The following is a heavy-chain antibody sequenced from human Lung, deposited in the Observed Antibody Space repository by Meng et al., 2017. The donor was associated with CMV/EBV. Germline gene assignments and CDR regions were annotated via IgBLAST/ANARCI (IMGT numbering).Heavy chain of an antibody. CDR3: ARDLLEGRD. D-gene: IGHD1-1*01. CDR1: GFAFRSFT. Sequence: GGSXRLSCAASGFAFRSFTMHWVRQAPGKGLEWVAVLSYDGRIEFYAESVKGRFTISRDNSKNTLFLQMNSLRREDTAVYYCARDLLEGRDWGQGTLVTVSS. CDR2: LSYDGRIE. J-gene: IGHJ4*02. V-gene: IGHV3-30*04.